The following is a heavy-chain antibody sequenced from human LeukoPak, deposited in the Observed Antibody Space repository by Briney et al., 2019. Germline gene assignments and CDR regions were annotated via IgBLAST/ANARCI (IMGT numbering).Heavy chain of an antibody. D-gene: IGHD4-17*01. CDR3: ARDNDHGDYVTHWFDP. CDR2: MNPNSGNT. V-gene: IGHV1-8*01. J-gene: IGHJ5*02. Sequence: GASVKVSCKASGYTFTSYDINWVRQATGQGLEWMGWMNPNSGNTGYAQKFQGRVTMTRNTSISTAYMELSSLRSEDTAVYYCARDNDHGDYVTHWFDPWGQGTLVTVSS. CDR1: GYTFTSYD.